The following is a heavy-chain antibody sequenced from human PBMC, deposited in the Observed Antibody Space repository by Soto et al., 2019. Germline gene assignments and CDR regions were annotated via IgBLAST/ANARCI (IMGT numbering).Heavy chain of an antibody. J-gene: IGHJ4*02. Sequence: GGSLRLSCAATGFAFENNAMSWVRQAPGKGLECVSVIGGSGFVTYNADSVKGRFTISRDSYKNTLYLQMNSLRVEDTAVYYCARARPGLTMSPVGSTRYLPFYFDHWGQGALVTVSS. CDR3: ARARPGLTMSPVGSTRYLPFYFDH. CDR1: GFAFENNA. D-gene: IGHD6-13*01. V-gene: IGHV3-23*01. CDR2: IGGSGFVT.